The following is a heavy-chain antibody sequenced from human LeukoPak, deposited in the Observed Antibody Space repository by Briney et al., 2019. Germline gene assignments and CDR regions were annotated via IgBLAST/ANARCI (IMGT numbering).Heavy chain of an antibody. CDR3: ASPSPKVKYGMDV. V-gene: IGHV1-3*01. J-gene: IGHJ6*02. D-gene: IGHD4-23*01. CDR2: INAGNGNT. Sequence: VASVKVSCKASGGTFSSYAISWVRQAPGQRLEWMGWINAGNGNTKYSQKFQGRVAITRDTSASTAYMELSSLRSEDTAVYYCASPSPKVKYGMDVWGQGTTVTVSS. CDR1: GGTFSSYA.